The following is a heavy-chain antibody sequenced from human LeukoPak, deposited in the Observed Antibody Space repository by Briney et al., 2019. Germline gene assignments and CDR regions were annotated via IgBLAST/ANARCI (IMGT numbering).Heavy chain of an antibody. CDR3: AREIFDSTSGVSQGFDY. J-gene: IGHJ4*02. V-gene: IGHV1-69*01. Sequence: SVKVSCKTSGGNSNFFAINWVRQAPGQGLEWMGVIKPMFGTGSIPNIATGDYAQKFQGRLSMNADESSATAYMELSSLRSGDTAVYFCAREIFDSTSGVSQGFDYWGQGTLVTVSS. D-gene: IGHD3-3*01. CDR1: GGNSNFFA. CDR2: IKPMFGTG.